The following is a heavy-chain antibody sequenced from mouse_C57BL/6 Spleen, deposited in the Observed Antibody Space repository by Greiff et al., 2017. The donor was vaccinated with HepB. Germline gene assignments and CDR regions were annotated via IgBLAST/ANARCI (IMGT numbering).Heavy chain of an antibody. CDR3: TRNPLPRLLRDAMDY. CDR1: GYTFTDYE. V-gene: IGHV1-15*01. J-gene: IGHJ4*01. CDR2: IDPETGGT. Sequence: QVQLQQSGAELVRPGASVTLSCKASGYTFTDYEMHWVKQTPVHGLEWIGAIDPETGGTAYNQKFKGKAILTADKSSSTYMELRSLTSEDSAVYYCTRNPLPRLLRDAMDYWGQGTSVTVSS. D-gene: IGHD1-1*01.